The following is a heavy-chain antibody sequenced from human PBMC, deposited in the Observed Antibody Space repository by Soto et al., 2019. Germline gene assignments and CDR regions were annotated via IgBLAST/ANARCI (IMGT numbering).Heavy chain of an antibody. J-gene: IGHJ4*02. CDR2: IHYSGTT. D-gene: IGHD6-13*01. Sequence: SETLSLTCTVSGGSMRNYFWTWIRQPPGKGLEWIGYIHYSGTTSFFPSYNPSLRSRVATSEDTSKNQFSLKLLSVTTADTAVYFCAAGEASSRNLAPYYLDFWGQGTLVTVSS. CDR1: GGSMRNYF. CDR3: AAGEASSRNLAPYYLDF. V-gene: IGHV4-59*01.